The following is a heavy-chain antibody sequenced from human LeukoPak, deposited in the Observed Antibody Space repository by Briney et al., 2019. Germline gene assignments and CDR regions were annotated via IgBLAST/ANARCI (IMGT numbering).Heavy chain of an antibody. Sequence: SETLSPTCAVSGYSISSAYYWGWIRQPPGKGLEWIGSIYHSGSTHYNPSLKSRVTISVDTSKNQFSLKLSSVTAADTAVYYCARNGTSGYFDYWGQGTLVTVSS. CDR3: ARNGTSGYFDY. CDR1: GYSISSAYY. V-gene: IGHV4-38-2*01. CDR2: IYHSGST. D-gene: IGHD2-2*01. J-gene: IGHJ4*02.